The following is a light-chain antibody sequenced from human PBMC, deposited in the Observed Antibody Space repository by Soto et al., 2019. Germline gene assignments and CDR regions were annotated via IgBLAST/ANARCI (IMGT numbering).Light chain of an antibody. Sequence: GMTQSPSSLAVSLGDSATINCNSSQNLLYSDNKNYFGWYQQKSGQPPKLLISWAATRESGVPDRFIGSGSGTDFTLTISSLQAEDVAVYYCLQYIDRPRTFGQGTKVDIK. CDR1: QNLLYSDNKNY. CDR3: LQYIDRPRT. V-gene: IGKV4-1*01. J-gene: IGKJ1*01. CDR2: WAA.